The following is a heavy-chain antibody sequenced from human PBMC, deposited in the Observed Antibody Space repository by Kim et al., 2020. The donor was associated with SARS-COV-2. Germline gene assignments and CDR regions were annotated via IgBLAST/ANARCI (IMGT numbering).Heavy chain of an antibody. V-gene: IGHV3-23*01. CDR2: ISGSGGST. Sequence: GGSLRLSCAASGLTFSSYAMSWVRQAPGKGLEWVSAISGSGGSTYYADSVKGRFTISRDNSKNTLYLQINSLRAEDTSVYYCAQDWGYSSSSVYYYYYMDVWGKGPTVTVSS. D-gene: IGHD6-6*01. J-gene: IGHJ6*03. CDR1: GLTFSSYA. CDR3: AQDWGYSSSSVYYYYYMDV.